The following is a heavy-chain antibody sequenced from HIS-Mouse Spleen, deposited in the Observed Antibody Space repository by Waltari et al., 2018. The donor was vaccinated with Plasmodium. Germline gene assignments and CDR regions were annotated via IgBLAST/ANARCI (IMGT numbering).Heavy chain of an antibody. Sequence: QVQLVESGGGVVQPGRSLRLSCAASGFPFSSYSMHCARQAPGKGLEWVAVISYDGSNKYYADSVKGRFTISRDNSKNTLYLQMNSLRAEDTAVYYCARDTNWGGFGIWGQGTMVTVSS. CDR1: GFPFSSYS. V-gene: IGHV3-30*04. D-gene: IGHD7-27*01. CDR2: ISYDGSNK. J-gene: IGHJ3*02. CDR3: ARDTNWGGFGI.